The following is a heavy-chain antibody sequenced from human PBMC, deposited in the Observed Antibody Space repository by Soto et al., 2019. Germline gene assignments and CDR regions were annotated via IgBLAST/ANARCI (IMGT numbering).Heavy chain of an antibody. J-gene: IGHJ4*02. CDR1: GFTFSSYA. CDR3: AKDLWLQWLGGYIDY. Sequence: PGRSLRLSCAASGFTFSSYAMSWVRQAPGKGLEWVSAISGSGGSTYYADSVKGRFTISRDNSKNTLYLQMNSLRAEDTAVYYCAKDLWLQWLGGYIDYWGQGTLVTVSS. V-gene: IGHV3-23*01. D-gene: IGHD6-19*01. CDR2: ISGSGGST.